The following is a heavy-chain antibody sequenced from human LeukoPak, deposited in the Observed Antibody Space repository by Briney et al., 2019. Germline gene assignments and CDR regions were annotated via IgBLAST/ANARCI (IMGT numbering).Heavy chain of an antibody. CDR3: AKAAQNYDILTGYHYYYGMDG. CDR2: ISGSDGST. Sequence: GVSLRLSCAASRFTFSSYAMSWLRQAPGKGLVWVSTISGSDGSTYYAYSVRGRFTIYRDNSKNTLYLNMNSLRAEDTAVYYFAKAAQNYDILTGYHYYYGMDGWRQGTTVTVSS. V-gene: IGHV3-23*01. D-gene: IGHD3-9*01. CDR1: RFTFSSYA. J-gene: IGHJ6*01.